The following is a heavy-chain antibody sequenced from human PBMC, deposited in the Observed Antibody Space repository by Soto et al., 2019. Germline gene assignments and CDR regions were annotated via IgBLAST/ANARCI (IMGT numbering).Heavy chain of an antibody. D-gene: IGHD2-8*01. Sequence: GASVKVSCKGSGYIFTSYYMHCVREAPGQGLEWMGIINPSGGSTSYAQKFQGRVTMTRDTSTSTVYIELSSLRSEDTDVYYCARDGDPLGYGTNGLCRWFGPWGQGTLVTVFS. CDR1: GYIFTSYY. CDR2: INPSGGST. CDR3: ARDGDPLGYGTNGLCRWFGP. V-gene: IGHV1-46*01. J-gene: IGHJ5*02.